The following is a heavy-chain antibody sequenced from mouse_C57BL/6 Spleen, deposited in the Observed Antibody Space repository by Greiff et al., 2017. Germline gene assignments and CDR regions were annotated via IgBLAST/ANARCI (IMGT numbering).Heavy chain of an antibody. J-gene: IGHJ3*01. CDR3: ATRDYYGPATGFAY. Sequence: VMLVESGPGLVAPSQSLSITCTVSGFSLTSSGVDWVRQPPGKGLEWLGVIWGGGSTNYNSALMSRLSISQDNSKRQVFFKMSSLQTDDTAMYYCATRDYYGPATGFAYWGQGTLVTVSA. D-gene: IGHD1-1*01. V-gene: IGHV2-9*01. CDR2: IWGGGST. CDR1: GFSLTSSG.